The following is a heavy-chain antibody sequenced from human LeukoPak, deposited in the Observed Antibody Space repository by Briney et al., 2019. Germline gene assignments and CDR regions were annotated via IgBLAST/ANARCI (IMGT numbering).Heavy chain of an antibody. V-gene: IGHV3-21*01. CDR3: ARVLLPSGMGY. J-gene: IGHJ4*02. CDR2: ITSTTGYI. Sequence: PGGSLRLSCAASGFTFSNYNMNWVRQAPGKGLEWVSSITSTTGYISYADSVKGRFTISRDNAKNSLYLQMNSLRVEDTAVYYCARVLLPSGMGYWGQGTLVTVSS. D-gene: IGHD2-2*01. CDR1: GFTFSNYN.